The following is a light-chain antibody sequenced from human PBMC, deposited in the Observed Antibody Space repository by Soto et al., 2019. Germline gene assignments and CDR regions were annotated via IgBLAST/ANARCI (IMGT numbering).Light chain of an antibody. CDR1: QSVSSY. CDR3: QQRSNWPLT. Sequence: EIVLTQSPATLSLSLVERATLYCRASQSVSSYLAWYQQKPGQAPRLLIYDASNRATGIPARFSGSGSGTDFTLTISSLEPEDFAVYYCQQRSNWPLTCGGGTKGDIK. J-gene: IGKJ4*01. V-gene: IGKV3-11*01. CDR2: DAS.